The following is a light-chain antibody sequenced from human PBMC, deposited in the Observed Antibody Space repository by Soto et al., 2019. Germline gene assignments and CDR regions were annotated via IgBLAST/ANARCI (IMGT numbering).Light chain of an antibody. J-gene: IGKJ5*01. CDR3: QQRNVWPPIT. Sequence: EIVLTQSPGTLSLSPGERATLSCSASQSVSSNLAWYQQKPGQAPRLLIYGASTRATGIPARFSGSGSGTDFTLTINNLEPEDFAVYYCQQRNVWPPITFGQGTRLEIK. CDR1: QSVSSN. CDR2: GAS. V-gene: IGKV3-11*01.